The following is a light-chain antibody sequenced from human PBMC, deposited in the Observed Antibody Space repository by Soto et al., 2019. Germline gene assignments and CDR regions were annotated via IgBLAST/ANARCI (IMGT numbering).Light chain of an antibody. CDR1: RSVNAW. V-gene: IGKV1-5*03. J-gene: IGKJ1*01. Sequence: DIQMTQSPSTLSASVGERVTITCRASRSVNAWLAWYQQKPGKAPKLLIHRASTLQSGVPSRFSGSGSGTEFTLTISSLQPDDFATYYCLQYNSYWTFGQGTKVDIK. CDR3: LQYNSYWT. CDR2: RAS.